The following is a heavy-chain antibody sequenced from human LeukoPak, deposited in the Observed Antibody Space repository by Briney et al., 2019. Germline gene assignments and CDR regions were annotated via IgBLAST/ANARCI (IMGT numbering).Heavy chain of an antibody. J-gene: IGHJ4*02. V-gene: IGHV1-46*01. CDR1: GYTFSSYY. CDR2: INPSGIIT. CDR3: TRGDDYVWGSFGIEITSSCDY. Sequence: GASVKVSCKASGYTFSSYYIHRVRQAPGQGLEWMGIINPSGIITTYAQKFQGRVTMTWDTSTTTVYMELSSLTSEDTAVYYCTRGDDYVWGSFGIEITSSCDYWGQGTLVTVSS. D-gene: IGHD3-16*01.